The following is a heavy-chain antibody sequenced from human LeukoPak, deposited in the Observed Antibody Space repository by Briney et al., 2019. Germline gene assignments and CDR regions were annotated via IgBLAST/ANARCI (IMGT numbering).Heavy chain of an antibody. V-gene: IGHV1-24*01. Sequence: ASVKVSCKVSGYTLTELSMHWVRQAPGKGLEWMGGFDPEDAEAIYAQNFQGRATMAGDTATDTAYMELSSLRSEDTAVYYCATGTSGFSDAFDIWGHGTMVTVSS. D-gene: IGHD3-10*01. CDR3: ATGTSGFSDAFDI. J-gene: IGHJ3*02. CDR2: FDPEDAEA. CDR1: GYTLTELS.